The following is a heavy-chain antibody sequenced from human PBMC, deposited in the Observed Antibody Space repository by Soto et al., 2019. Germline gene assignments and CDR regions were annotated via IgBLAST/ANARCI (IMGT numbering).Heavy chain of an antibody. CDR1: GFTFSSYA. CDR2: IVGSGGTT. V-gene: IGHV3-23*01. CDR3: AKDRGSGYSYGLGGGYYYYGMDV. Sequence: EVQLLESGGGLVQPGGSLRLSCAASGFTFSSYAMSWARQLPGKGLEWVSSIVGSGGTTYYADSLKGRFSNSRDNSKNSLYQQMNSLRAEDTAVYYGAKDRGSGYSYGLGGGYYYYGMDVW. D-gene: IGHD5-18*01. J-gene: IGHJ6*01.